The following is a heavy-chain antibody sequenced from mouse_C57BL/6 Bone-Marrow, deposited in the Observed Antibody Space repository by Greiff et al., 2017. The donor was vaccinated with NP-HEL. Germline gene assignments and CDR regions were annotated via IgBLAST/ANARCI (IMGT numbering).Heavy chain of an antibody. CDR2: IHPNRGST. Sequence: VQLQQPGAELVKPGASVKLSCKASGYTFTSYWMHWVKQRPGQGLEWIGMIHPNRGSTKYNAKFKRKAKRTVYKSSSTAYMQLSSLTSEDSAVYYCARDGYGSSYVNYWGQGTTLTVSS. V-gene: IGHV1-64*01. CDR3: ARDGYGSSYVNY. J-gene: IGHJ2*01. CDR1: GYTFTSYW. D-gene: IGHD1-1*01.